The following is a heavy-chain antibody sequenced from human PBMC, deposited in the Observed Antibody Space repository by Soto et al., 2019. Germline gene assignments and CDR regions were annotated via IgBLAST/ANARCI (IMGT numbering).Heavy chain of an antibody. V-gene: IGHV4-59*12. CDR3: ARADTAMTTPFDY. J-gene: IGHJ4*02. D-gene: IGHD5-18*01. CDR2: VDYSGTA. CDR1: GGSISNFY. Sequence: QVQLQESGPGLVKPPETLSLTCTVSGGSISNFYWSWIRQPPGKGLEWIGYVDYSGTANYNPSLKSRVSMSLDTSKNQLSLKVTSVTAADTAMYYCARADTAMTTPFDYWGQGTLVTVSS.